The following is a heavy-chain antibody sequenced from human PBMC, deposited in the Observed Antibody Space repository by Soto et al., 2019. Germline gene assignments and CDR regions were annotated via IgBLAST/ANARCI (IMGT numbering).Heavy chain of an antibody. D-gene: IGHD6-13*01. CDR3: AHRTAYSSSWQPYYYYGMDV. V-gene: IGHV2-5*02. Sequence: QITLKESGPTLVKPTQTLTLTCTFSGFSLSTSGVGVGWIRQPPGKALEWLALIYWDDDKRYSPSLKSRLTITKDTSKNQVVLTMTNMDPVDTATYYCAHRTAYSSSWQPYYYYGMDVWGQGTTVTVSS. CDR2: IYWDDDK. CDR1: GFSLSTSGVG. J-gene: IGHJ6*02.